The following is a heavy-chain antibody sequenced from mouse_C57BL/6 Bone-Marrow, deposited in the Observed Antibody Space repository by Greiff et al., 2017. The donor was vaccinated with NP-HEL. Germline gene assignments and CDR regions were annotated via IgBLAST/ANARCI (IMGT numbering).Heavy chain of an antibody. V-gene: IGHV1-26*01. J-gene: IGHJ4*01. CDR1: GYTFTDYY. D-gene: IGHD2-1*01. Sequence: EVQLQQSGPELVKPGASVKISCKASGYTFTDYYMNWVKQSHGKSLEWIGDINPNNGGTSYNQKFKGKATLTVDKSSSTAYMELRSLTSEDSAVYYCAREGNGNYVGAMDYWGQGTSVTVSS. CDR3: AREGNGNYVGAMDY. CDR2: INPNNGGT.